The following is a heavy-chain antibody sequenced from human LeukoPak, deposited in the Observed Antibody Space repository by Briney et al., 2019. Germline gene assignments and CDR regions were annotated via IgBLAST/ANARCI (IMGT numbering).Heavy chain of an antibody. CDR3: AREGVVAFDI. CDR2: IYYSGST. CDR1: GGSISSGGDY. V-gene: IGHV4-31*03. D-gene: IGHD2-15*01. J-gene: IGHJ3*02. Sequence: SETLSLTCTVSGGSISSGGDYWSWIRQRPGKGLEWIGYIYYSGSTYYNPSLKSRVTISADTSKNQFSLKLSSVTAADTAVYYCAREGVVAFDIWGQGTMVTVSS.